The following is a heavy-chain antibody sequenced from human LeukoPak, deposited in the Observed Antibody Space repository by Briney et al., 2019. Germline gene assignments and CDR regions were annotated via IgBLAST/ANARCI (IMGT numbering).Heavy chain of an antibody. Sequence: PGGSLRLSCAASGFTFSSYAMSWVRQAPGKGLEWVSSISSSSSYIYYADSVKSRFTISRDNAKNSLYLQMNSLRAEDTAVYYCARKAGYSGYDLDYWGQGTLVTVSS. CDR2: ISSSSSYI. CDR1: GFTFSSYA. J-gene: IGHJ4*02. D-gene: IGHD5-12*01. CDR3: ARKAGYSGYDLDY. V-gene: IGHV3-21*01.